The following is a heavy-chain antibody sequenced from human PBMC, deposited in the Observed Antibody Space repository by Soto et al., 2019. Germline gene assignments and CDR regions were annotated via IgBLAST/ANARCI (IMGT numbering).Heavy chain of an antibody. CDR3: ARSRGFATRFASFDL. V-gene: IGHV1-69*02. CDR2: IVPLVDIA. Sequence: QVQLVQSGAEFKKPGSSVKLSCRASVGTFSSYTLNWVRQAPGQGLQWMGKIVPLVDIANYEQKLQGRVTITADKSTNTVSMELNSLISEDTAVYYCARSRGFATRFASFDLWGPGTRVTVSS. CDR1: VGTFSSYT. D-gene: IGHD3-16*01. J-gene: IGHJ4*02.